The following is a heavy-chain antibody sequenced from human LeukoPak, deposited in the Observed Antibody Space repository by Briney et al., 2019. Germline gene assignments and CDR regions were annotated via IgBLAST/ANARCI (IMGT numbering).Heavy chain of an antibody. J-gene: IGHJ5*02. D-gene: IGHD2-2*01. CDR1: GYTFTGYY. V-gene: IGHV1-2*02. CDR3: ARSRSVPAGRFDP. CDR2: INPNSGDT. Sequence: ASVKVSCKASGYTFTGYYMHWVRQAPGQGLEWMGWINPNSGDTNYAQKFQGRVTMTRDTSISTAYMELSRLRSDDTAVYYCARSRSVPAGRFDPWGQGTLVTVSS.